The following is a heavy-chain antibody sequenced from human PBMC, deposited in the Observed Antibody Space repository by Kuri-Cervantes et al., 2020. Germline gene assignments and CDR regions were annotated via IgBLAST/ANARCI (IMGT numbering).Heavy chain of an antibody. CDR3: ARVLATDYYFDY. Sequence: SCAVSGGSISSSNWWSWVRQPPGKGLEWIGEIYHSGSTNYNPSLKSRVTISVDTSKNQFSLKLSSVTAADTAVYYCARVLATDYYFDYWGQGTLVTVSS. J-gene: IGHJ4*02. CDR2: IYHSGST. CDR1: GGSISSSNW. V-gene: IGHV4-4*02. D-gene: IGHD5-12*01.